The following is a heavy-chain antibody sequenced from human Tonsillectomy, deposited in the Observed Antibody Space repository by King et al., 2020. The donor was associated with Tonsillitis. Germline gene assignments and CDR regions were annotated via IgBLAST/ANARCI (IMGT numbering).Heavy chain of an antibody. CDR3: ARMPSRLFMGPVAYAFDY. Sequence: VTLKESGPALVRPSQTLTLTCTFSGFSLRGGGLSVSWLRQPPGKALEWLARIDWDDDKYYNTSLKTRLTISKDTSGNQVVLNMTNMDPVDTATYYCARMPSRLFMGPVAYAFDYWGQGRPVTVSS. CDR2: IDWDDDK. V-gene: IGHV2-70*11. CDR1: GFSLRGGGLS. D-gene: IGHD2-8*02. J-gene: IGHJ4*02.